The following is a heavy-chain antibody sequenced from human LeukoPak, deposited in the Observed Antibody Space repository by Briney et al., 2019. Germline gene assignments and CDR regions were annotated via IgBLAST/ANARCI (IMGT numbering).Heavy chain of an antibody. CDR3: ARDPGYSYGYQPSFDY. CDR1: GFTFSSYS. D-gene: IGHD5-18*01. V-gene: IGHV3-21*01. CDR2: ISSSSSYI. Sequence: GGSLRLSCAASGFTFSSYSMNWVRQAPGKGLEWVSSISSSSSYIYYADSVKGRFTISRDNAKNSLYLQMNSLRAEDTAVYYCARDPGYSYGYQPSFDYWGQGTLVTVSS. J-gene: IGHJ4*02.